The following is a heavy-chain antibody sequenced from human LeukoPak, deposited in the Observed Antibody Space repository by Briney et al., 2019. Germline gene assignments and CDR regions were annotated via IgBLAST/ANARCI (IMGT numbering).Heavy chain of an antibody. J-gene: IGHJ4*02. D-gene: IGHD6-13*01. Sequence: AASVKVSCKASDYTFSSYGITWVRQAPGQGLQWMGWISAYNGNTNYAQMLQGRVTMTTDTSTSTAYMELRSLRSDDTAVYYCARSIAAAGPNFDYWGQGTLVTVSS. V-gene: IGHV1-18*01. CDR1: DYTFSSYG. CDR2: ISAYNGNT. CDR3: ARSIAAAGPNFDY.